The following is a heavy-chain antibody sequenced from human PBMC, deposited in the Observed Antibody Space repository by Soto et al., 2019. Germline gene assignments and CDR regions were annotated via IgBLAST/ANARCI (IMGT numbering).Heavy chain of an antibody. Sequence: QLQLQESGPGLVKPSETLSLTCTVSGGSISSSRYYWGWIRQPPGKGLEWIGSGTTYYTPSLRSRVTISVDTSKEQFSLKLSSVTAADTAVYYCATYGGDTGRFDFWGQGTLVTVSS. CDR3: ATYGGDTGRFDF. J-gene: IGHJ4*02. D-gene: IGHD4-17*01. CDR2: SGTT. CDR1: GGSISSSRYY. V-gene: IGHV4-39*01.